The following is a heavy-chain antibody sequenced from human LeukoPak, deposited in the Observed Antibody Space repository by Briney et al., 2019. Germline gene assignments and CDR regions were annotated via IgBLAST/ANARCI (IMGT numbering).Heavy chain of an antibody. D-gene: IGHD3-10*01. J-gene: IGHJ2*01. CDR2: ISSNGGST. Sequence: GGPLRLSCSASGFTFSSYTMYWVRQAPGKGLEYVSAISSNGGSTYYADSVKGRFTISRDNSKNTLYLQMSSLRAEDTAVYYCVKVVGSGNSQWYFDLWGRGTLVTVSS. CDR3: VKVVGSGNSQWYFDL. V-gene: IGHV3-64D*08. CDR1: GFTFSSYT.